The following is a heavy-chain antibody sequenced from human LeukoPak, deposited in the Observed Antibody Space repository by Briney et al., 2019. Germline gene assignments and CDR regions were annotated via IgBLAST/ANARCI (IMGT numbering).Heavy chain of an antibody. D-gene: IGHD6-13*01. V-gene: IGHV3-30*02. CDR1: GFTFSSYG. J-gene: IGHJ4*02. CDR3: ARVVGDSSSWYFDY. Sequence: GGSLRLSCAASGFTFSSYGMHWVRQAPGKGLEWVAFIRYDGSNKYYADSVKGRFTISRDNSKNTLYLQMNSLRAEDTAVYYCARVVGDSSSWYFDYWGQGTLVTVSS. CDR2: IRYDGSNK.